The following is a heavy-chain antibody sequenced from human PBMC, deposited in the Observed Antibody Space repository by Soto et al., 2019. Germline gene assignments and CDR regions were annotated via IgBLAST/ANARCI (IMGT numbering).Heavy chain of an antibody. CDR3: AKDPANYVWGSYRSAY. V-gene: IGHV3-23*01. Sequence: GGSLRLSCAASGFTFSSYAMSWVRQAPGKGLEWVSAISGSGGSTYYADSVKGRFTISRDNSKNTLYLQMNSLRAEDTAVYYCAKDPANYVWGSYRSAYWGQGTLVTVSS. CDR1: GFTFSSYA. CDR2: ISGSGGST. D-gene: IGHD3-16*02. J-gene: IGHJ4*02.